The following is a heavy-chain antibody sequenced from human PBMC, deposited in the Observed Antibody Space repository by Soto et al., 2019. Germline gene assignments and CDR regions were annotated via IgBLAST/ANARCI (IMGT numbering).Heavy chain of an antibody. CDR3: AITRRDVLRFLEWVGPYYFDY. CDR2: IYYICIT. V-gene: IGHV4-59*01. CDR1: GGSISSYY. D-gene: IGHD3-3*01. J-gene: IGHJ4*02. Sequence: SATPSLTCTDSGGSISSYYWSWIRQPPGKGLEWIGYIYYICITNYNPSXGSRFTXXXXTXKNXXXLNLSXXXPSXTAVYYCAITRRDVLRFLEWVGPYYFDYWGQGTLVTVSS.